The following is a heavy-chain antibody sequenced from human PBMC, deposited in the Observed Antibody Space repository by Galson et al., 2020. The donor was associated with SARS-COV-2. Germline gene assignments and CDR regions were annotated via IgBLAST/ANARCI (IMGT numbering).Heavy chain of an antibody. CDR3: AKDRNSGSYYYDAFDI. J-gene: IGHJ3*02. CDR2: ISNDGSNK. V-gene: IGHV3-30*18. Sequence: TGGSMRLSCAASGFTLSSYGTHWIRQAPGKGLEWVAIISNDGSNKYYADPVKGRFTISRDKSKNTVYLQMNSLRAEDTAVYYCAKDRNSGSYYYDAFDIWGQGTMVTVSS. D-gene: IGHD1-26*01. CDR1: GFTLSSYG.